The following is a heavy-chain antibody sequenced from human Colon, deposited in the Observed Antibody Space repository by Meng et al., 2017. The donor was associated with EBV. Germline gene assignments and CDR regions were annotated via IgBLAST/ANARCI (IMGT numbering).Heavy chain of an antibody. CDR1: GGSISTSDW. V-gene: IGHV4-4*02. CDR2: IYRGGGT. D-gene: IGHD2-2*01. CDR3: ARVRVIPAAVGFDY. Sequence: QVQLQESGPGLVEPSGTLSLTCAVSGGSISTSDWWSWVRQPPGKGLEWIGEIYRGGGTNYNPSFKSRVTISVDTSNNHFSLKLSDVTAADTAVYYCARVRVIPAAVGFDYWGQGTLVTVSS. J-gene: IGHJ4*02.